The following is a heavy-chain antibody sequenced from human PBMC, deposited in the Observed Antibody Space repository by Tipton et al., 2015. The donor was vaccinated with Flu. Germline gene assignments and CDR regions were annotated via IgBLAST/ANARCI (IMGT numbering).Heavy chain of an antibody. Sequence: LSLTCAASGFTFNDYWMSWVRQAPGKGLEWVANIKHDGGDKYYVDSVKGRFTTSRDNAKNSLYLQMNSLRAEDTALYYCARHRNYHFDYWGQGTLVTVSS. CDR2: IKHDGGDK. J-gene: IGHJ4*02. CDR1: GFTFNDYW. CDR3: ARHRNYHFDY. D-gene: IGHD4-11*01. V-gene: IGHV3-7*01.